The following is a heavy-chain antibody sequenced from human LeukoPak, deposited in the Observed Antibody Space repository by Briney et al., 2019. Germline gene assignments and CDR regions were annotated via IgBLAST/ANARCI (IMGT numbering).Heavy chain of an antibody. V-gene: IGHV4-4*02. CDR3: ARGAQSITFLRGARTAGDWFDP. CDR2: IYISGST. J-gene: IGHJ5*02. D-gene: IGHD3-10*01. CDR1: GGSISSSNW. Sequence: SETLSLTCAVSGGSISSSNWWSWVRQPPGKGLEWIGHIYISGSTNYNPSLKSRVTISVDTSKNQFSLRLSSVTAADTALYYCARGAQSITFLRGARTAGDWFDPWGQGTLVTVSS.